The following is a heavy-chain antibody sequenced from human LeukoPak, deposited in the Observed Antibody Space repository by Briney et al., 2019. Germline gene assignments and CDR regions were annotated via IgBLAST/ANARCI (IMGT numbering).Heavy chain of an antibody. D-gene: IGHD3-22*01. CDR3: ASYYYDSSGYYHDAFDI. J-gene: IGHJ3*02. CDR2: INSDGSRI. CDR1: GFSFSSYW. Sequence: GGSLRLSCAASGFSFSSYWMHWVRQAPGKGLVWVSRINSDGSRISYADSVKGRFTISRDNAKNTLYVQMNSLRAEDTAVYYCASYYYDSSGYYHDAFDIWGQGTMVTVSS. V-gene: IGHV3-74*01.